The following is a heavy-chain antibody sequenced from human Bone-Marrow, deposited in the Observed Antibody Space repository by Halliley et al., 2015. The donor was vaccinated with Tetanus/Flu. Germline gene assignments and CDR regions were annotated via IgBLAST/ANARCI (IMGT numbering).Heavy chain of an antibody. Sequence: WFGGVYSDGFTYYNPSLKSRVTISIDTSKKQFSLRLTSVTTADTAVYYCARTRNSHYFGMDVWGQGTTVTVSS. D-gene: IGHD1-7*01. CDR3: ARTRNSHYFGMDV. J-gene: IGHJ6*02. V-gene: IGHV4-39*01. CDR2: VYSDGFT.